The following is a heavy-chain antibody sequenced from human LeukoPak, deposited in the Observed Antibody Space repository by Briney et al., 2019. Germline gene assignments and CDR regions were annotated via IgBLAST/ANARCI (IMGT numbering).Heavy chain of an antibody. CDR2: IYYSGST. D-gene: IGHD1-1*01. Sequence: PSETLSLTCTVSGGSVISGSYYWSWIRQPPGKGLGWIGNIYYSGSTNYNPSLKSRVTISVDASKNQFSLKLGSVTAADTAVYYCAREQLGRIDYWGQGTLVTVSS. CDR3: AREQLGRIDY. V-gene: IGHV4-61*01. J-gene: IGHJ4*02. CDR1: GGSVISGSYY.